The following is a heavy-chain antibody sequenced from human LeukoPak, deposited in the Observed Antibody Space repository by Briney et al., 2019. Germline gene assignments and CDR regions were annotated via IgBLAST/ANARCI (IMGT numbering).Heavy chain of an antibody. CDR3: ARARDDYDISSFSALDY. J-gene: IGHJ4*02. CDR1: GFFFSNYD. V-gene: IGHV3-23*01. Sequence: GGSLRLSCVASGFFFSNYDTNWVRQAPGKGLEWGSGLSSSGGSTFYADSVKGRFTISRDNSKNTVYLQMNSLRGEDTAVYYCARARDDYDISSFSALDYWGQGTLVTVSS. D-gene: IGHD3-22*01. CDR2: LSSSGGST.